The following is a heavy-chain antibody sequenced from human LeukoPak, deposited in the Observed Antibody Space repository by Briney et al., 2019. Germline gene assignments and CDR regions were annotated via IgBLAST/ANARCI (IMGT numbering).Heavy chain of an antibody. CDR1: GGSISSGRYS. CDR3: ARGLVTGDGALIDY. Sequence: SQTLSLTCTVSGGSISSGRYSWNWIRQPPGKGLEWIGYISRSGNTYYNPSLESRVTISIDRSLNQFSLRLTSVTAADTAVYYCARGLVTGDGALIDYWGKGTAVTVSS. D-gene: IGHD7-27*01. J-gene: IGHJ4*03. V-gene: IGHV4-30-2*01. CDR2: ISRSGNT.